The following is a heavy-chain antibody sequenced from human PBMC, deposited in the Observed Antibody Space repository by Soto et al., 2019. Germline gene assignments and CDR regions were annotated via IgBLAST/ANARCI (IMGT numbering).Heavy chain of an antibody. V-gene: IGHV2-5*02. CDR3: AHGRDQVGLNWFDP. J-gene: IGHJ5*02. D-gene: IGHD3-16*01. Sequence: QITLKESGPTLVKPTQTLTLTCTFSGFSLSTSGVGVGWIRQPPGKALEWLALIYWDDDKRYSPSLKSRLTITKDNSKNQVVLTMTNMDPVDTATYYCAHGRDQVGLNWFDPWGQGTLVTVSS. CDR2: IYWDDDK. CDR1: GFSLSTSGVG.